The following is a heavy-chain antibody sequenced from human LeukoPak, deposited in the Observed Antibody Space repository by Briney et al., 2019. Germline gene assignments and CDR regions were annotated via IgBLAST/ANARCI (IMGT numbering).Heavy chain of an antibody. CDR2: INPNSGGT. V-gene: IGHV1-2*02. Sequence: ASVKVSCKASGYTFTSYDINWVRQAPGQGLEWMGWINPNSGGTNYAQKFQGRVTMTRDTSISTAYMELSRLRSDDTAVYYCARDRIADDYWGQGTLVTVSS. D-gene: IGHD6-13*01. J-gene: IGHJ4*02. CDR1: GYTFTSYD. CDR3: ARDRIADDY.